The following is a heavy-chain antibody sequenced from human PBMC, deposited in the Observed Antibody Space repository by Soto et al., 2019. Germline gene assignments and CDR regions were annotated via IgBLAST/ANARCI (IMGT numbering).Heavy chain of an antibody. CDR1: GVTFSTSA. Sequence: GPPCLSCGPSGVTFSTSAMNRLRQAPGKGLQWLAMTPYDGMNTYYADSVKGRFTISRDNSKNMLHMQLNSLRAEEAAMYFCANDRDYHATTIGYWAEGTLV. V-gene: IGHV3-30*18. CDR2: TPYDGMNT. CDR3: ANDRDYHATTIGY. J-gene: IGHJ4*02. D-gene: IGHD1-1*01.